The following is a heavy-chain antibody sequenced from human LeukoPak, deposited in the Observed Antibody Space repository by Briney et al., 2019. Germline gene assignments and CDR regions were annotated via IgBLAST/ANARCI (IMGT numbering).Heavy chain of an antibody. CDR3: ARALERYCSSTSCHDAFDI. CDR2: IIPIFDTA. J-gene: IGHJ3*02. CDR1: GGTFSSYA. Sequence: GASVKVSCKASGGTFSSYAISWVRQAPGQGLEWMGGIIPIFDTANYAQKFQGRVTITTDESTSTAYMELSSLRSEDTAVYYCARALERYCSSTSCHDAFDIWGQGTMVTVSS. V-gene: IGHV1-69*05. D-gene: IGHD2-2*01.